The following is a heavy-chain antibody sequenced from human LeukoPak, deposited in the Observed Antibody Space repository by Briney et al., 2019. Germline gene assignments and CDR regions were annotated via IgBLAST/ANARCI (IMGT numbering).Heavy chain of an antibody. CDR3: ARLGSSWQLDY. CDR2: ISGSGGST. Sequence: PGGSLRLSCAASGFTFSSYAMSWVRQAPGKGLEWVSAISGSGGSTYYADSVKGRFTISRDNAKNSLYLQMNSLRAEDTAVYYCARLGSSWQLDYWGQGTLVTVSS. D-gene: IGHD6-13*01. CDR1: GFTFSSYA. V-gene: IGHV3-23*01. J-gene: IGHJ4*02.